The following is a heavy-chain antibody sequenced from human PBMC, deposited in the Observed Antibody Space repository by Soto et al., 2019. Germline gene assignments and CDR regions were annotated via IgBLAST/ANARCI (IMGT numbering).Heavy chain of an antibody. CDR2: INPSGGIT. CDR3: ARDHEMATTVGAFDI. Sequence: ASVKVSCKASGYTFTSYYMHWVRQAPGQGLEWMEIINPSGGITSYAQKFQGRVTMTRDTSTSTVYMELSSLRSEDTSVYYCARDHEMATTVGAFDIWGQGTMVTVSS. V-gene: IGHV1-46*01. CDR1: GYTFTSYY. J-gene: IGHJ3*02. D-gene: IGHD5-12*01.